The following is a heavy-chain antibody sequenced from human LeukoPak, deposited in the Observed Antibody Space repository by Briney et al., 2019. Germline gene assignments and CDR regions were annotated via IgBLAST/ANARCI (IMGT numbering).Heavy chain of an antibody. CDR3: AKGYSYDFMYNWFDP. Sequence: GGSLRLSCAASGFTFSSYAMSWVRQAPGKGLEWVSAISGSVGSTYYADSVKGRFTISRDNSKNTLYLQMNSLRAEDTAVYYCAKGYSYDFMYNWFDPWGQGTLVTVSS. V-gene: IGHV3-23*01. J-gene: IGHJ5*02. CDR2: ISGSVGST. D-gene: IGHD5-18*01. CDR1: GFTFSSYA.